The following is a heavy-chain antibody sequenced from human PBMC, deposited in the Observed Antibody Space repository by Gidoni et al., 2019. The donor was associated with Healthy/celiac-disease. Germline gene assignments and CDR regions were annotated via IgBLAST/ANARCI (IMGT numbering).Heavy chain of an antibody. Sequence: QVQLQESGPGLVKPSQTLSLTCTVSCASISSGGYYWSWIRQHPGKGLEWIGYIYYSGSTYYIPSLKSRVTISVYTSKNQFSLKLSSVTAADTAVYYCARGCYDILTGYSDYYYYYMDVWGKGTTVTVSS. CDR3: ARGCYDILTGYSDYYYYYMDV. J-gene: IGHJ6*03. D-gene: IGHD3-9*01. CDR2: IYYSGST. V-gene: IGHV4-31*03. CDR1: CASISSGGYY.